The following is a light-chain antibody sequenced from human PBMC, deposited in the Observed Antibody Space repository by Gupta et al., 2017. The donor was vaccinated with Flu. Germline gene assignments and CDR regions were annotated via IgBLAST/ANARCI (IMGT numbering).Light chain of an antibody. CDR2: NTE. CDR3: ELYLGTGIVV. Sequence: TVVTRGAWHSVSPGETVTLTCGFDSGSVPANNYPSWFQPTPGQTPRTLISNTEIRSSGIPDRFSGSILGNTAALTITGAQADDESDYYCELYLGTGIVVFGGGTKLTVL. V-gene: IGLV8-61*01. CDR1: SGSVPANNY. J-gene: IGLJ3*02.